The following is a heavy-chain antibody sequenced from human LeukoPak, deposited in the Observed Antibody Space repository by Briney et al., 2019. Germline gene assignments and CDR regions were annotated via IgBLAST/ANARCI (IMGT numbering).Heavy chain of an antibody. CDR3: ARGFPPGSCSRGSHAFDV. J-gene: IGHJ3*01. CDR2: INYGGST. CDR1: EMSFSDYY. V-gene: IGHV4-34*01. D-gene: IGHD6-19*01. Sequence: SETLSLTCAVSEMSFSDYYWNWIRQSPGKGLEWIGEINYGGSTKYTPSLEGRGTILIDTSQNHFSLKLTYVTAADTAVYYCARGFPPGSCSRGSHAFDVWGQGTMVTVSS.